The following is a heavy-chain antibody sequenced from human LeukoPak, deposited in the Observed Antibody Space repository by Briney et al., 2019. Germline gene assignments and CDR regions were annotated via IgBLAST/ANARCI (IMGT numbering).Heavy chain of an antibody. V-gene: IGHV4-59*08. J-gene: IGHJ4*02. CDR2: IYYSGST. D-gene: IGHD5-24*01. CDR1: GGSISSYY. Sequence: SETLSLTCTVSGGSISSYYWSWIRQPPGKGLEWIGYIYYSGSTNYNPSLKSRVTISVDTSKNQFSLKLSSVTAADAAVYYCARQGDGYNSEFDYWGQGTLVTVSS. CDR3: ARQGDGYNSEFDY.